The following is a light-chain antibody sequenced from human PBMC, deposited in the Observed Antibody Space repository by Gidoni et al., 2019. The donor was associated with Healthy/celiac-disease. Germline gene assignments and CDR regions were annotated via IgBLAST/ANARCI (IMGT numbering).Light chain of an antibody. V-gene: IGKV3-11*01. CDR3: QQRSNWPGT. CDR1: QSVSSY. J-gene: IGKJ4*01. CDR2: DAS. Sequence: EIVLTQSPATLSLSPGERATLSCRASQSVSSYLASYQQKPGQAPRLLIYDASNRATGSPARFSGSVSGTDFTLTISSLEPEDFAVYYCQQRSNWPGTFGGGTKVEIK.